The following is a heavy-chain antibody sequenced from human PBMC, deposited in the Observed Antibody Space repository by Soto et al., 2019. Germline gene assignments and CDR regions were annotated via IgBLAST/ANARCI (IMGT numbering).Heavy chain of an antibody. J-gene: IGHJ3*02. Sequence: GVSLRLSCAASAFTFSIYVMHLVRQALGKGLEWVAVIWYDGSNKYYADSVKCRFTISRDNSKNTLYLQMNSLRAEDTAVYYCARAGSYFSVGAFDIWGQGTMVTVSS. CDR3: ARAGSYFSVGAFDI. CDR2: IWYDGSNK. CDR1: AFTFSIYV. D-gene: IGHD1-26*01. V-gene: IGHV3-33*01.